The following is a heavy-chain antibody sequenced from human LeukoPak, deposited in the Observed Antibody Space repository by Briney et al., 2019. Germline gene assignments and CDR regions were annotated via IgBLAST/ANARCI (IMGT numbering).Heavy chain of an antibody. V-gene: IGHV4-4*07. CDR1: GGSISSYY. Sequence: SETLSLTCTVSGGSISSYYWSWIRQPAGKGLEWIGRIYTSGSTNYNPSLKSRVTMSVDTSKNQFSLKLSSVTAADTAVYYCARVGGFWSGYAGAFDIWGQGTMVTVSS. CDR3: ARVGGFWSGYAGAFDI. J-gene: IGHJ3*02. CDR2: IYTSGST. D-gene: IGHD3-3*01.